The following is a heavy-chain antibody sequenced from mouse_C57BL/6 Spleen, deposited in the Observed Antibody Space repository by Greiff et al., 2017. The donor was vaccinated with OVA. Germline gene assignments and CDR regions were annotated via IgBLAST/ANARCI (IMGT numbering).Heavy chain of an antibody. CDR3: AISGYYGAMDY. V-gene: IGHV1-22*01. Sequence: VQLQQSGPELVKPGASVKMSCKASGYTFTDYNMHWVKQSHGKSLEWIGYINPNNGGTSYTQKFKGKATLTVNTSSRTAYMELRSLTSEDSAVYDCAISGYYGAMDYWGQGTSVTVSS. J-gene: IGHJ4*01. CDR1: GYTFTDYN. CDR2: INPNNGGT. D-gene: IGHD1-1*01.